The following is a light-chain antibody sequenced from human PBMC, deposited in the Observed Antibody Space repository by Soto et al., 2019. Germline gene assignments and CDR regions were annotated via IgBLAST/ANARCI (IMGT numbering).Light chain of an antibody. CDR3: QQRSNWPPTWT. J-gene: IGKJ1*01. CDR1: QSDSSD. V-gene: IGKV3-11*01. Sequence: EIVLTQSPATLSLSPGERATLSCRASQSDSSDLAWYQQKPGQAPRLLIYDASNRATGIPARFSGSGSGTDFTLTISSLEPEDFAVYYCQQRSNWPPTWTFGQGTKVEIK. CDR2: DAS.